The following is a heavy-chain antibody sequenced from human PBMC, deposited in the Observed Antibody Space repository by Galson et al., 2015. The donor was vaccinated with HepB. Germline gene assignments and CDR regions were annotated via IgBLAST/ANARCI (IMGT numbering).Heavy chain of an antibody. V-gene: IGHV3-23*01. CDR3: AKVTWETTGDY. D-gene: IGHD1-26*01. Sequence: SLRLSCAASGFSLNNSAMSWVRQAPGKGLEWVSAIHGGGGTYYADSVKGRFTISRDNSKNTLYLQMNSLRAEDTALYYCAKVTWETTGDYWGQGTLVTVSS. CDR1: GFSLNNSA. CDR2: IHGGGGT. J-gene: IGHJ4*02.